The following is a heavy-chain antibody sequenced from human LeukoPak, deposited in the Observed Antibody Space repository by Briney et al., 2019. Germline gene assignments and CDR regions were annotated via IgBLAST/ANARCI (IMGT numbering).Heavy chain of an antibody. CDR1: GYTFTGYY. V-gene: IGHV1-2*02. Sequence: ASVKVSCKASGYTFTGYYMHWVRQAPGQGLEWMGWINPNSGGTNYAQKFQGRVTMTRDTSISTAYMELSRLGSDDTAVYYCARVADFGVVINWFDPRGQGTLVTVSS. J-gene: IGHJ5*02. CDR3: ARVADFGVVINWFDP. CDR2: INPNSGGT. D-gene: IGHD3-3*01.